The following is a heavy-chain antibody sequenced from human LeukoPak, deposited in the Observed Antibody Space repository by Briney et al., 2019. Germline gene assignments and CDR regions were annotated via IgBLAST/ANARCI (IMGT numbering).Heavy chain of an antibody. CDR3: ARGGGAVAPRYFDL. V-gene: IGHV4-34*01. CDR1: GGSFSGYY. D-gene: IGHD6-19*01. CDR2: INHSGST. Sequence: PSETLSLTCAVCGGSFSGYYWSWIRQPPGKGLEWIGEINHSGSTNYNPSLKSRVTISVDTSKNQFSLKLSSVTAADTAVYYCARGGGAVAPRYFDLWGRGTLVTVSS. J-gene: IGHJ2*01.